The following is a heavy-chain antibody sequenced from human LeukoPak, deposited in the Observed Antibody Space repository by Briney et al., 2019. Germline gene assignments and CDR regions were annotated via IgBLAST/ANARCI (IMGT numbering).Heavy chain of an antibody. D-gene: IGHD1-26*01. J-gene: IGHJ6*02. Sequence: GGSLGLSCAASGFTFINYSMNWVRQAPGKGLESVSYTSSSSSTIYYAASVKGRFTISRDNAKNSLYLQMNSLRAEDTAVYYCAREISGSYYSGYYYYGMDGWGQGTTVTVSS. CDR2: TSSSSSTI. V-gene: IGHV3-48*01. CDR1: GFTFINYS. CDR3: AREISGSYYSGYYYYGMDG.